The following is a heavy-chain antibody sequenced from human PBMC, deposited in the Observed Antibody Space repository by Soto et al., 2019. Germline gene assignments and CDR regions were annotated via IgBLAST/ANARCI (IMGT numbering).Heavy chain of an antibody. CDR1: GFTFSDYS. CDR3: ARPRYSYNYDFDY. J-gene: IGHJ4*02. CDR2: ISGGGSPI. V-gene: IGHV3-48*02. Sequence: EVQLVESGGGLVQPGGSLRLSCVASGFTFSDYSMSWVRQAPGKGLEWVSYISGGGSPIYYASSVKGRFTISRDNAKNSLYLQMNSLRDDDTAVYYCARPRYSYNYDFDYWGQGTLVTVSS. D-gene: IGHD5-18*01.